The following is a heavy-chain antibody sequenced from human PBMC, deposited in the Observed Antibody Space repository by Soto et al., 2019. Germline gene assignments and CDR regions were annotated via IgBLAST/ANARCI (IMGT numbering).Heavy chain of an antibody. CDR3: AKGFCSSTRCLTYSYMDV. CDR2: VSWNSGTM. Sequence: EVQLVESGGGLVQPGRSLRLSCAASGFSFDEYAMHWVRQAPGKGLEWVSGVSWNSGTMGYGDSVRGRFAISRDNAKNSLYQRMNSLTTEDTALYYCAKGFCSSTRCLTYSYMDVWGKGTTVTVSS. CDR1: GFSFDEYA. D-gene: IGHD2-2*01. V-gene: IGHV3-9*01. J-gene: IGHJ6*03.